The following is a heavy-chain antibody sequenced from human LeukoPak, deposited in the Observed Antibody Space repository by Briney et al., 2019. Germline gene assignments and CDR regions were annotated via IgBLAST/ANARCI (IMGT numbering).Heavy chain of an antibody. J-gene: IGHJ3*02. CDR3: AREGYSRGDDAFDI. D-gene: IGHD5-18*01. V-gene: IGHV3-11*01. CDR2: ISSSGSSK. Sequence: KSGGSLRLSCAASGFTFSDYYMSWIRQAPGKGLEWVSYISSSGSSKYYADSVKGRFTISRDNAKNSLFLQMDSLTAEDSAMYYCAREGYSRGDDAFDIWGQGTKVT. CDR1: GFTFSDYY.